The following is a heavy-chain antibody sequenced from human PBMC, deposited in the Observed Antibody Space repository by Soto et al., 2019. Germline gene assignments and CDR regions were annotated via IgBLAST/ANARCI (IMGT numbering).Heavy chain of an antibody. D-gene: IGHD3-10*01. V-gene: IGHV4-31*03. CDR2: IYYSGST. Sequence: SETLSLTCTVSGGSISSGGYYWSWIRQHPGKGLEWIGYIYYSGSTYYNPSLKSRVTISVDTSKNQFSLKLSSVTAADTAVYYCARDRGDGTMVRGVRARFYYFGYWGQGTLVTVSS. CDR3: ARDRGDGTMVRGVRARFYYFGY. CDR1: GGSISSGGYY. J-gene: IGHJ4*02.